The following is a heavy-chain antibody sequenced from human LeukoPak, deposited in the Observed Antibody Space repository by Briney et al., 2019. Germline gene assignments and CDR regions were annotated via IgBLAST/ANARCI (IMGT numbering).Heavy chain of an antibody. CDR3: ARHNHDWGWDF. CDR1: GFIFSYYG. V-gene: IGHV3-33*01. Sequence: GRSLRLSCAASGFIFSYYGMHWVRQAPGKGLEWLAVIWPDGNIQYYADPVKGRFTISRDNSKNTLYLQLTGLRADDSAVYYCARHNHDWGWDFWGQGAQVTVSS. D-gene: IGHD2-8*02. CDR2: IWPDGNIQ. J-gene: IGHJ4*02.